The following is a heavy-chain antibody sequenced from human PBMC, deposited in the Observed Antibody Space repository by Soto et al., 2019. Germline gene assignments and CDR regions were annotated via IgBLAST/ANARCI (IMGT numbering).Heavy chain of an antibody. V-gene: IGHV3-33*01. CDR2: IWYDGSNK. CDR3: ARETYSSGYYFDY. D-gene: IGHD3-22*01. Sequence: GGSLRLSCAASGFTFSSYGMHWVRQAPGKGLEWVAVIWYDGSNKYYADSVKGRFTISRDNSKNTLYLQMNSLRAEDTAVYYCARETYSSGYYFDYWGQGTLVTVSS. CDR1: GFTFSSYG. J-gene: IGHJ4*02.